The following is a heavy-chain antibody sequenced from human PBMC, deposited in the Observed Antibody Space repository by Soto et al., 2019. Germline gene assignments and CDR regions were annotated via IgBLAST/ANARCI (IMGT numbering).Heavy chain of an antibody. Sequence: ASLKVSCKSSGYPFTSYVISWVRQAPGQGLEWMGWISAYNGNTNYAQKLQGRVTMTTDTSTSTAYMELRSLRSDDTAVYYCARVGSYYYDSSGYYWEFDYWG. J-gene: IGHJ4*01. D-gene: IGHD3-22*01. V-gene: IGHV1-18*01. CDR3: ARVGSYYYDSSGYYWEFDY. CDR1: GYPFTSYV. CDR2: ISAYNGNT.